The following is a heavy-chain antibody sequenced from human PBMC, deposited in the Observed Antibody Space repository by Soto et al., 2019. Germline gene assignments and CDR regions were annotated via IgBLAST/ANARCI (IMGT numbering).Heavy chain of an antibody. CDR1: GFTFSNFG. Sequence: QVQLVESGGGVVQPGRSLRLSCAASGFTFSNFGMHWLRQAPGKGLEWVAVIWYDGSNKYYADSVKGRFTISRDNSKNTLYLQMNSLRAEDTAVYYCARDVYGMDVWGQGTTVTVSS. CDR3: ARDVYGMDV. J-gene: IGHJ6*02. V-gene: IGHV3-33*01. CDR2: IWYDGSNK.